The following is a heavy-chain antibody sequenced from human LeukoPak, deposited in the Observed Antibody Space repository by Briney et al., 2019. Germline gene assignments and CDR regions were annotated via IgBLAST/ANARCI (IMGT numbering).Heavy chain of an antibody. D-gene: IGHD1-26*01. CDR3: ATSGGYYQFDY. Sequence: GGSLRLSCAASGFTFSSYAMSWVRQVPGKGLEWVSVISGSGDNTYYVDSVKGRFTISRDNSKNTLYLQMNSLRADDTAVYYCATSGGYYQFDYWGQGTLVTVSS. CDR1: GFTFSSYA. J-gene: IGHJ4*02. V-gene: IGHV3-23*01. CDR2: ISGSGDNT.